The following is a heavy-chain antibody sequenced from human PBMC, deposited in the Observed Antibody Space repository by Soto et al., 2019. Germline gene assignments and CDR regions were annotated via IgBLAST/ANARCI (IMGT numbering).Heavy chain of an antibody. CDR1: GYTFTNYW. CDR2: IYPGDSDT. J-gene: IGHJ6*02. V-gene: IGHV5-51*01. Sequence: GESLKIACKGSGYTFTNYWIGWVRQMPGKGLEWMGIIYPGDSDTKYNPSFQGQVTISADKSITTTYLQWSSLKASDTAIYYCAASIFYYGMDVWGQGATVTVSS. CDR3: AASIFYYGMDV.